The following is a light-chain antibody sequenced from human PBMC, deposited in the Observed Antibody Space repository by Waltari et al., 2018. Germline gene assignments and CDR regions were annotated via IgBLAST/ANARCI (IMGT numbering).Light chain of an antibody. CDR3: QSADSSGSSVV. Sequence: SYELPPPPPVSVPPGQTARITCPGDALPKQYASWYQQKPGQAPVLVINKDSERPSGIPERFSGSSSGTTVTFTISGVQAEDEADYYCQSADSSGSSVVFGGGTKLTVL. CDR2: KDS. CDR1: ALPKQY. V-gene: IGLV3-25*03. J-gene: IGLJ2*01.